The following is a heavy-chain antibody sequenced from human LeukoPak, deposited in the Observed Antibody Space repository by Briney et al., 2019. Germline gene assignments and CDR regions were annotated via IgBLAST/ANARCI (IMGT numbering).Heavy chain of an antibody. J-gene: IGHJ3*02. Sequence: SQTLSLTCTVPGGSISSGRYYWSWIRQPAGKGLEWIGRIYTSGSTNYNPSLKSRVTISVDTSKNQFSLKLSSVTAADTAVYYCAREARGSDAFDIWGQGTMVTVSS. CDR3: AREARGSDAFDI. CDR2: IYTSGST. D-gene: IGHD3-10*01. V-gene: IGHV4-61*02. CDR1: GGSISSGRYY.